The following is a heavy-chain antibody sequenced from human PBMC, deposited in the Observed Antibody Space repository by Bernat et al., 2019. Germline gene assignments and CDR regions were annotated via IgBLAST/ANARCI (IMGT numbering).Heavy chain of an antibody. CDR2: ISGSGGST. V-gene: IGHV3-23*04. D-gene: IGHD5-12*01. Sequence: EVHLVESGGGLVKPGGSLRLPCAASGFTLSSYAMSWVRQAPGKGLEWVSAISGSGGSTYYADSVKDRFTISRDNSKNTLYLQMNSLRAEDTAVYYCAKDRFSGYDYIDYWGQGTLVTVSS. CDR1: GFTLSSYA. J-gene: IGHJ4*02. CDR3: AKDRFSGYDYIDY.